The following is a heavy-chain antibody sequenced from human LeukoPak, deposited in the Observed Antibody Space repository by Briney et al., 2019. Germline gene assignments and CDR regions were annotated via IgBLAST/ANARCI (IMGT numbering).Heavy chain of an antibody. D-gene: IGHD3-10*01. CDR3: AKVTRSVRETSYDGMDI. Sequence: GGSLRLSCAASGFTFSSCGMHWVRQAPGEGLEWVAVISYDGGNKYYTDSVKGRFTISTDNSKTTLYLQMNSRRAEDTAVYYCAKVTRSVRETSYDGMDIWGQGTTVTVSS. J-gene: IGHJ6*02. CDR2: ISYDGGNK. V-gene: IGHV3-30*18. CDR1: GFTFSSCG.